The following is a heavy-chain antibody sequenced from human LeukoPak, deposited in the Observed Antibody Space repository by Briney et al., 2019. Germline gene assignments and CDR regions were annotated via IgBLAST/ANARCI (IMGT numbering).Heavy chain of an antibody. Sequence: SETLSLTCSVSDGSINSYYWNWIRRPPGKGLGWIGYIYYNGNTNYSPSLKSRVTMSVDTSKNLFSLKVSSVTAADTAVYYCARGRSNYYGMDVWGQGTTVTVSS. V-gene: IGHV4-59*01. CDR1: DGSINSYY. D-gene: IGHD1-26*01. J-gene: IGHJ6*02. CDR2: IYYNGNT. CDR3: ARGRSNYYGMDV.